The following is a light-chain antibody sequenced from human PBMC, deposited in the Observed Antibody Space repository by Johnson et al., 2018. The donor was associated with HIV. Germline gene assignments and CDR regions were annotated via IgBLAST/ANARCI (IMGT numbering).Light chain of an antibody. Sequence: QSILTQPPSVSAAPGQKVTISCSGSSSNIGNSYVSWYQQLPGTAPKLLIYDNNKRPSGIPDRFSGSKSGTSATLGITGLPTGAEADYYCGTWDSSLRVGFFGTGTKVTVL. CDR2: DNN. V-gene: IGLV1-51*01. CDR1: SSNIGNSY. CDR3: GTWDSSLRVGF. J-gene: IGLJ1*01.